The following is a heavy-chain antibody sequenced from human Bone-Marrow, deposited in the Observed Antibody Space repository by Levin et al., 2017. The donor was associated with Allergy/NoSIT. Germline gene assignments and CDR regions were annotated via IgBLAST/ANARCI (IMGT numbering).Heavy chain of an antibody. CDR3: ARDSIAAPDYYYYGMDG. V-gene: IGHV3-33*01. J-gene: IGHJ6*02. D-gene: IGHD6-6*01. CDR1: GFTFSSYG. CDR2: IWYDGSNK. Sequence: GESLKISCAASGFTFSSYGMHWVRQAPGKGLEWVAVIWYDGSNKYYADSVKGRFTISRDNSKNTLYLQMNSLRAEDTAVYYCARDSIAAPDYYYYGMDGWGQGTTVTVSS.